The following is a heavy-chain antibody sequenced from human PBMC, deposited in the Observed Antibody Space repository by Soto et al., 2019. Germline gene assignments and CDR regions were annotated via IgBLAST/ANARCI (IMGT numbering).Heavy chain of an antibody. CDR1: GDSVSSIIAA. D-gene: IGHD1-26*01. V-gene: IGHV6-1*01. Sequence: PSQTLSLPWAVSGDSVSSIIAAWNWIRQSPSRGLEWLGRTYYRSNWSTDYAISVKSRIIINPDTSKNQLSLQLKSVAPEDTAVYYCTAALIGSYDHWGQGTLVTVSS. CDR3: TAALIGSYDH. CDR2: TYYRSNWST. J-gene: IGHJ5*02.